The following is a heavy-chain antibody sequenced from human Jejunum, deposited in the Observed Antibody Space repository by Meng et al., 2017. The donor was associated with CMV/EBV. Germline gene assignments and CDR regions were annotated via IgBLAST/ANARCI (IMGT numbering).Heavy chain of an antibody. CDR2: IRSKAYGGPT. CDR1: TFGDYI. J-gene: IGHJ4*02. V-gene: IGHV3-49*04. D-gene: IGHD6-6*01. Sequence: TFGDYILSWVRQAPGKGLEWVGFIRSKAYGGPTEYAASVKGRFNISRDDSKSIAYLQMSSLKTEDTAVYYCTRGVYSSFAYYFDYWGQGTRVTVSS. CDR3: TRGVYSSFAYYFDY.